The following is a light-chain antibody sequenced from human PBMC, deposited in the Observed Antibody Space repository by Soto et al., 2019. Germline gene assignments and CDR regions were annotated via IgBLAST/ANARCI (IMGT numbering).Light chain of an antibody. Sequence: DIHLTQSPSSLSASVGDRVTISCRASQGISNYLAWYQQKPGKVPRLLVYAASTLQSGVPSRFSGSGSGTDFTLTISSLQPEDVATYYCQKYYSALWTFGQWTKVEIK. CDR2: AAS. J-gene: IGKJ1*01. CDR1: QGISNY. V-gene: IGKV1-27*01. CDR3: QKYYSALWT.